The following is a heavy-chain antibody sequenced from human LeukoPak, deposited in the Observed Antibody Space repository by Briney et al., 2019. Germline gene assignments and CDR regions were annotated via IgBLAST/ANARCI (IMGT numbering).Heavy chain of an antibody. J-gene: IGHJ4*02. CDR2: IIPILGIA. D-gene: IGHD3-9*01. V-gene: IGHV1-69*04. CDR1: GGTFSSYA. CDR3: ARGGYFDWLLFLDY. Sequence: SVKVSCKASGGTFSSYAISWVRQAPGQGLEWMGRIIPILGIANYAQKFQGRVTMTTDTSTSTAYMELRSLRSDDTAVYYCARGGYFDWLLFLDYWGQGTLVTVSS.